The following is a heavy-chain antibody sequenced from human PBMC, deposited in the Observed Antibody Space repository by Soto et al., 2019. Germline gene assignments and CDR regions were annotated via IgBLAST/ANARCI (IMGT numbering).Heavy chain of an antibody. CDR3: VVEYQLPEHPEFGESPIAFDY. Sequence: GASVKVSCKASGYTFSDYYIHWVRQAPGQGLEWMGIINPSAGTTAHAPNFQGRLTMTRDTSTSTVYMELHSLRSEDTAVYYCVVEYQLPEHPEFGESPIAFDYWGQGTLVTVSS. J-gene: IGHJ4*02. V-gene: IGHV1-46*01. CDR1: GYTFSDYY. CDR2: INPSAGTT. D-gene: IGHD2-2*01.